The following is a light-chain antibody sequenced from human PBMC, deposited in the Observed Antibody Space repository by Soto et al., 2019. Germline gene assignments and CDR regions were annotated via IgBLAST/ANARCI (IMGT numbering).Light chain of an antibody. Sequence: EIVMTQSPVTLSVSPGERATLSCRASQSVGSHLAWYQQRPGQAPRLLIYGASYRATGIPPRFSGSGSGTDFTLTISSLQSEDFAVYYCQQYDNWPPITFGPGTKVDIK. J-gene: IGKJ3*01. CDR1: QSVGSH. CDR3: QQYDNWPPIT. CDR2: GAS. V-gene: IGKV3-15*01.